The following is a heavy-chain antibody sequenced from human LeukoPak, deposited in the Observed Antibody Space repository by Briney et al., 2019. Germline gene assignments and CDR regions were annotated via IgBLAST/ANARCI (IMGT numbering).Heavy chain of an antibody. D-gene: IGHD3-10*01. CDR2: IRYDGSNK. CDR1: GFTFSSYG. V-gene: IGHV3-30*02. J-gene: IGHJ6*03. Sequence: GGSLRLSCAASGFTFSSYGMHWVRQAPGKGLEWVAFIRYDGSNKYYADSVKGRFTISRDNSKNTLYLQMNSLRAEDTAVYYCAKGDYGSGSSSGTHYYYYMDVWGKGTTVTISS. CDR3: AKGDYGSGSSSGTHYYYYMDV.